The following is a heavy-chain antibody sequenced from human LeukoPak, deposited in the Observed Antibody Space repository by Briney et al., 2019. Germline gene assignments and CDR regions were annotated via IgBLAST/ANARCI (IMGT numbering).Heavy chain of an antibody. CDR3: ARDFGVRYFDWLKAPYYYYYMDV. CDR2: INPNNSGT. V-gene: IGHV1-2*02. Sequence: ASVKVSCKASGYTFTSYDINWVRHAPGQGLEWMGLINPNNSGTNYAQKFQGRVTMTRDTSISKDYMELSRLRSDDTAVYYCARDFGVRYFDWLKAPYYYYYMDVWGKGSTVTISS. D-gene: IGHD3-9*01. J-gene: IGHJ6*03. CDR1: GYTFTSYD.